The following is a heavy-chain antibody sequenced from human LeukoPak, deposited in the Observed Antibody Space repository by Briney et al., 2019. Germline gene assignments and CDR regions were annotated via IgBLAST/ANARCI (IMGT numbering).Heavy chain of an antibody. CDR3: ARDIFYFDY. V-gene: IGHV4-61*02. CDR2: IYTSGGT. J-gene: IGHJ4*02. Sequence: SETLSLTCTVSGGSISSASYYWSWIRQPAGKGLEWIGRIYTSGGTTYNPSLQSRVTISVDTSKKQVSLTLDSVTAADTATYYCARDIFYFDYWGQGIQVTVSS. CDR1: GGSISSASYY. D-gene: IGHD2-15*01.